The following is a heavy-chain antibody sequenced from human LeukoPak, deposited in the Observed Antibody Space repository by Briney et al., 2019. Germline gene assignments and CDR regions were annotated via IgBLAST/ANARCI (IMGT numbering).Heavy chain of an antibody. J-gene: IGHJ6*02. D-gene: IGHD3-22*01. CDR3: ARVLHYYDSSGYYSLYYYYGMDV. CDR1: GYTYNNYG. V-gene: IGHV1-18*01. Sequence: AAVTLSHKGSGYTYNNYGSSWVRQGPGQGGEGMGWISAYNGKTNYAQKLEGRVNINTDRDKSKDYIEMRRERADDTAVYYCARVLHYYDSSGYYSLYYYYGMDVWGQGTTVTVSS. CDR2: ISAYNGKT.